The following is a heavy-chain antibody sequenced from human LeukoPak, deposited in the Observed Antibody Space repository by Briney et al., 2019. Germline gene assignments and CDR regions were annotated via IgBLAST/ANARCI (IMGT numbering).Heavy chain of an antibody. D-gene: IGHD3-16*01. V-gene: IGHV4-39*07. CDR1: GGSISSSSYY. CDR3: ARETSQKGAHYMDV. CDR2: IYYRGST. Sequence: PSETLSLTCTVSGGSISSSSYYWGWIRQPPGKGLDWIGSIYYRGSTYYNPSLKSRVTISVDTSKNQFSLKLSSVTAADTAVYYCARETSQKGAHYMDVWGKGTTVTISS. J-gene: IGHJ6*03.